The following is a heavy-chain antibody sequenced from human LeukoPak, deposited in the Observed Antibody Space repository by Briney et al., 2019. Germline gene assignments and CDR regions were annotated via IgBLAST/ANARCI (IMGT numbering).Heavy chain of an antibody. D-gene: IGHD3-16*02. V-gene: IGHV1-18*01. CDR1: GYTFTSYG. J-gene: IGHJ4*02. CDR2: ISAYNGNT. Sequence: GASVKVSCKASGYTFTSYGINWVRQAPGQGLEWMGWISAYNGNTNYAQKLQDRVTMTTDTATSTAKMELRSLRFDDTAVYYCARSPPWEIKFGGVIIVYDHWGQGTLVSVSS. CDR3: ARSPPWEIKFGGVIIVYDH.